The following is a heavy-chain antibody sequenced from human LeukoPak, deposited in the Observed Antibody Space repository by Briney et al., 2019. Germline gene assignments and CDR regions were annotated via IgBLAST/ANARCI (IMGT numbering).Heavy chain of an antibody. J-gene: IGHJ4*02. CDR2: ISSSGSTI. V-gene: IGHV3-11*01. Sequence: GGSLRLSCAASGFTFSSYAMSWIRQAPGKGLEWVSYISSSGSTIYYADSVKGRFTISRDNAKNSLYLQMNSLRAEDTAVYYCARARAVSGSTFDYWGQGTLVTVSS. CDR3: ARARAVSGSTFDY. D-gene: IGHD1-26*01. CDR1: GFTFSSYA.